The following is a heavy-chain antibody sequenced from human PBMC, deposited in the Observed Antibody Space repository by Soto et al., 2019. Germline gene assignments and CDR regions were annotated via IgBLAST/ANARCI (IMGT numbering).Heavy chain of an antibody. CDR2: TYHSGST. J-gene: IGHJ4*02. CDR1: GGSISSGGYS. Sequence: QLQLQESGSGLVKPSQTLSLTCAVSGGSISSGGYSWSWIRQPPGKGLEWIGYTYHSGSTYYHPSLKGRVTISVDRSKNQFSLKLSSVPAADTAVYYCAAGGGLPRYYWGQGTLVTVSS. D-gene: IGHD5-12*01. CDR3: AAGGGLPRYY. V-gene: IGHV4-30-2*01.